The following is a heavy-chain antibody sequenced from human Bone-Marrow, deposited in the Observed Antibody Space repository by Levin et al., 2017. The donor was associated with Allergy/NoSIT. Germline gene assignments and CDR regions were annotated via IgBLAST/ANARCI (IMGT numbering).Heavy chain of an antibody. V-gene: IGHV3-66*01. Sequence: PGGSLRLSCAASGFTVSSNYMSWVRQAPGKGLEWVSVIYSGGSTYYADSVKGRFTISRDNSKNTLYLQMNSLRAEDTAVYYCARDLVVTPQGDAFDIWGQGTMVTVSS. CDR1: GFTVSSNY. CDR3: ARDLVVTPQGDAFDI. CDR2: IYSGGST. J-gene: IGHJ3*02. D-gene: IGHD4-23*01.